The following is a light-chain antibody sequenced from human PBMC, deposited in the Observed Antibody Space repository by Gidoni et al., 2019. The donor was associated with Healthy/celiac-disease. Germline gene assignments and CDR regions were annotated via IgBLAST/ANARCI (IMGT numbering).Light chain of an antibody. CDR1: KSISSW. J-gene: IGKJ1*01. V-gene: IGKV1-5*03. CDR2: KAS. CDR3: QQYNSYST. Sequence: DIQKTQSPSTLSASVGDRVTITCRASKSISSWLAWYQQKLGKAPKLLIYKASSLESGVPSRFSGSASGTEFTLTISSLQPDDFATYYCQQYNSYSTFGQGTKVEIK.